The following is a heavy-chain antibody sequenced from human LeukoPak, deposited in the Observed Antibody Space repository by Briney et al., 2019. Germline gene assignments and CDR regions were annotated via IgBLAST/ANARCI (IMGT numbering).Heavy chain of an antibody. J-gene: IGHJ5*02. Sequence: SETLSLTCTVSGGSISSYYWSWIRQPPGKGLEWIGYIYYSGSTNYSPSLKSRVTMSVDTSKNQFSLKLSSVTAADTAVYYCARERGYYYDSSGYYFGWFDPWGQGTLVTVSS. CDR1: GGSISSYY. V-gene: IGHV4-59*12. CDR2: IYYSGST. CDR3: ARERGYYYDSSGYYFGWFDP. D-gene: IGHD3-22*01.